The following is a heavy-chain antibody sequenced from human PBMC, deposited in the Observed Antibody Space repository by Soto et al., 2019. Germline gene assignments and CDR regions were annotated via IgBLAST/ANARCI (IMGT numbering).Heavy chain of an antibody. CDR3: ASAEDTAMVTDYYYGMDV. V-gene: IGHV1-69*01. D-gene: IGHD5-18*01. Sequence: QVQLVQSGAEVKKPGSSVKVSCKASGGTFSSYAISWVRQAPGQGVEWMGGIIPIFGTANYAQKFQGRVTITADESTSTAYMELSSLRSEDTAVYYCASAEDTAMVTDYYYGMDVWGQGTTVTVSS. CDR2: IIPIFGTA. CDR1: GGTFSSYA. J-gene: IGHJ6*02.